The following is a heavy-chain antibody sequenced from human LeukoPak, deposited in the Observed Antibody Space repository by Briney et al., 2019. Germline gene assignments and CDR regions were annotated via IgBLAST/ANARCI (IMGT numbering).Heavy chain of an antibody. CDR2: INAGNGNT. J-gene: IGHJ6*02. V-gene: IGHV1-3*01. Sequence: ASVKVSCKASEYTFSSHALHWVRQAPGQRLEWMGWINAGNGNTKYSQKFQGRVTITRDTSASTAYMELSSLRSEDTAVYYCARDQMLDYYGMDVWGQGTTVTVSS. CDR3: ARDQMLDYYGMDV. D-gene: IGHD3-16*01. CDR1: EYTFSSHA.